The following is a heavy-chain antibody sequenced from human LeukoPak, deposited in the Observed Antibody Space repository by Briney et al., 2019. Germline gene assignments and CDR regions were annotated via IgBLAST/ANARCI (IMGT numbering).Heavy chain of an antibody. CDR2: IYSTGNT. D-gene: IGHD3-3*01. CDR3: ARDTGRFLEWLFPYYYGMDV. V-gene: IGHV4-39*02. CDR1: GGSISSSSNY. Sequence: SETLSLTCTVSGGSISSSSNYWGWIRQPPGKGLEWIGTIYSTGNTYYNPSLKSRLTISVDTSKNQFSLKLSSVTAADTAVYYCARDTGRFLEWLFPYYYGMDVWGQGTTVTVSS. J-gene: IGHJ6*02.